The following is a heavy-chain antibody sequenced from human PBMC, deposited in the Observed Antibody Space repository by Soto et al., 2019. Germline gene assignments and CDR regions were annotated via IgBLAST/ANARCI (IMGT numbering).Heavy chain of an antibody. Sequence: ETLYLTCTVSDGSISNFYWSWIRQPPGKGLEWIGYISSSGNTNYNPSLKSRVSISVDTSKNQFSLNLTSVTAADTAVYYCARAQMVLTRSYFDSWGQGTPVTVSS. CDR2: ISSSGNT. V-gene: IGHV4-59*01. J-gene: IGHJ4*02. CDR1: DGSISNFY. CDR3: ARAQMVLTRSYFDS. D-gene: IGHD3-22*01.